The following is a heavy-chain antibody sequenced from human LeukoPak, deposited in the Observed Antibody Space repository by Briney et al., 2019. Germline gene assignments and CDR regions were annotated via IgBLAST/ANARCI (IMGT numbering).Heavy chain of an antibody. V-gene: IGHV4-39*01. D-gene: IGHD6-19*01. CDR1: GGSLSSSDSF. J-gene: IGHJ4*02. Sequence: SETLSLTCTVSGGSLSSSDSFWVWVRQPPGKCLEWLGSIYHNGITYSNPSLTGRVSISVDTSKDQFSLKLSSVTATDTAVYYCARRTSAVSGGGFDYWGQGTLVTVPS. CDR2: IYHNGIT. CDR3: ARRTSAVSGGGFDY.